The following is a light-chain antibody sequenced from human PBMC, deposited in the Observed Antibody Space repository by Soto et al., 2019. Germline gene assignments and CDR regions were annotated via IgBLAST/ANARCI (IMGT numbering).Light chain of an antibody. Sequence: EIVMTQSPATLSVSRGERATLSCRASQSVSNNLAWYQKKPGQAPRLLIYGASTRATGIPAWFSGSGSGTEFTLTISSLQSADFAVYYCQQYNNWWTFGQGTKVEIK. CDR3: QQYNNWWT. V-gene: IGKV3-15*01. J-gene: IGKJ1*01. CDR2: GAS. CDR1: QSVSNN.